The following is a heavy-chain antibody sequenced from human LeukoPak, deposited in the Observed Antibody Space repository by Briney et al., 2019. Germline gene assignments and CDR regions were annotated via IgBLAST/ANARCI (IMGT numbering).Heavy chain of an antibody. J-gene: IGHJ4*02. D-gene: IGHD3-3*01. V-gene: IGHV3-23*01. CDR1: GFTFSSYA. CDR3: ARILWSGYSYFDY. Sequence: GGSLVLSCAASGFTFSSYAMSWVRQAPGKGLEWVSAIIGSGGSTYYADSVKGRFTISRDNSKNTLYLQMNSLRAEDTAVYYCARILWSGYSYFDYWGQGTLATVSS. CDR2: IIGSGGST.